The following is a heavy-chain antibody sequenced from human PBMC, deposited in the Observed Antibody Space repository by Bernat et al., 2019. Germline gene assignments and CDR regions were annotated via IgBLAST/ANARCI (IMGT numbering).Heavy chain of an antibody. J-gene: IGHJ4*02. CDR3: ARVAHGGNDVY. Sequence: QVQLVQSGAEVKKPGSSVKVSCKASGGTFSSYTISWVRQAPGQGLEWMGRIIPILGIANYAQKFQGRVTITADKSTSTAYMELSSLRSEDTAVYYCARVAHGGNDVYWGQGTLVTASS. CDR2: IIPILGIA. CDR1: GGTFSSYT. V-gene: IGHV1-69*02. D-gene: IGHD4-23*01.